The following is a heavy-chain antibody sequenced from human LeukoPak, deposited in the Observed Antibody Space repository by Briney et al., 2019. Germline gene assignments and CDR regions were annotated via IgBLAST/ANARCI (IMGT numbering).Heavy chain of an antibody. J-gene: IGHJ6*03. CDR1: GYTLTSYD. V-gene: IGHV1-8*03. CDR3: ARGHYDFWSGQRFYMDV. CDR2: MNPNSGNT. Sequence: GASVKVSCKASGYTLTSYDINWVRQATGQGLEWMGWMNPNSGNTGYAQKFQGRVTITRNTSISTAYMELSSLRSEDTAVYYCARGHYDFWSGQRFYMDVWDKGTTVTVSS. D-gene: IGHD3-3*01.